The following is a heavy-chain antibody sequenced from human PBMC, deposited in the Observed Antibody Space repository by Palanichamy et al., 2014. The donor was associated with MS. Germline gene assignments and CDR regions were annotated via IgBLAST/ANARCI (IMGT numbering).Heavy chain of an antibody. CDR2: ISSSSSYI. J-gene: IGHJ3*02. D-gene: IGHD2-2*03. CDR3: ARDVGYCSSTSCYGPDAFDI. Sequence: VQLVEVVGEGRGQGLGGPVRLSCAASGFTFSSYSMNWVRQAPGRGLEWVSSISSSSSYIYYADSVKGRFTISRDNAKNSLYLQMNSLRAEDTAVYYCARDVGYCSSTSCYGPDAFDIWGQGTMVTVSS. V-gene: IGHV3-21*01. CDR1: GFTFSSYS.